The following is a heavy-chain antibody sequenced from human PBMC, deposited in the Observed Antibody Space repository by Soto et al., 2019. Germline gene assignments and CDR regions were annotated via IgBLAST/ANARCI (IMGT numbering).Heavy chain of an antibody. D-gene: IGHD3-3*01. CDR3: TKRRNVLRFLEWSSGMEV. V-gene: IGHV3-30*18. CDR1: GFTFSSYG. J-gene: IGHJ6*02. Sequence: QMRLEESGGGVVQPGRSLRLSCAASGFTFSSYGMHWVRQAPGRGLEWVAFMSHDGSDKYYGDSVKGRFAISRDNSRNTVYLQMNSLRAEDTAVYYCTKRRNVLRFLEWSSGMEVWGQGTTVIVSS. CDR2: MSHDGSDK.